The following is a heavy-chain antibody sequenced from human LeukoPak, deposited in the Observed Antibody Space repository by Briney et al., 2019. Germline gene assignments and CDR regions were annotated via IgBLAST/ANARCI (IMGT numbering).Heavy chain of an antibody. J-gene: IGHJ4*02. CDR3: ARDVVAARGSFDY. V-gene: IGHV4-4*02. CDR1: GGSISSSNW. Sequence: SETLSLTCAVSGGSISSSNWWSWIRQPPGKGLEWIGEIYHSGSTNYNPSLKSRVTISVDKSKTQFSLKLSSVTAADTAVYYCARDVVAARGSFDYWGQGTLVTVSS. CDR2: IYHSGST. D-gene: IGHD2-2*01.